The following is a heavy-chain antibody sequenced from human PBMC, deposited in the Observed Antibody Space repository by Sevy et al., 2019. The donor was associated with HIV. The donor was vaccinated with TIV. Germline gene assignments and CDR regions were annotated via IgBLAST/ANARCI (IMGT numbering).Heavy chain of an antibody. V-gene: IGHV4-39*01. J-gene: IGHJ4*02. Sequence: SETLSLTCTVSGASISSSGYYWGWIRQTPGKGLEWIASIRYSGSTYYNPSLRSRVTISADASKNQFSLKLNSVTAADTAVYYCAGPSLTYSSGWSYYDHWGQGTVVTVSS. CDR3: AGPSLTYSSGWSYYDH. D-gene: IGHD6-19*01. CDR1: GASISSSGYY. CDR2: IRYSGST.